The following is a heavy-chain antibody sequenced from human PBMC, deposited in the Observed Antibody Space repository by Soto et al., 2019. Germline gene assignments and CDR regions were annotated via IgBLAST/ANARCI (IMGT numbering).Heavy chain of an antibody. CDR1: GFTFNNYA. CDR2: ISGSGSAT. Sequence: EVQLLESGGGLVQPGGSLRLSCAASGFTFNNYAMSWVRQAPGKGREWVSAISGSGSATYSADAVRGRFAISRDNSKNTMYLQMNSLRAEDTAVYYCAKVLVGTGGSSVWPWYFDYWGQGTLVTVSS. V-gene: IGHV3-23*01. D-gene: IGHD6-25*01. CDR3: AKVLVGTGGSSVWPWYFDY. J-gene: IGHJ4*02.